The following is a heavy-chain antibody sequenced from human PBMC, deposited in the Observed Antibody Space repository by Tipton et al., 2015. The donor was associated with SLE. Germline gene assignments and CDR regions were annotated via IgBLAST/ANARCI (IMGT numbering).Heavy chain of an antibody. CDR3: AREDGDKNYFDY. J-gene: IGHJ4*02. V-gene: IGHV4-39*07. CDR1: GGSISSSSYY. Sequence: TLSLTCTVSGGSISSSSYYWGWIRQPPGKGLEWIGSIYYSGSTYYNPSLKSRATISVDTSKNQFSLKLSSVTAADTAVYYCAREDGDKNYFDYWGQGTLVTVSS. CDR2: IYYSGST. D-gene: IGHD4-17*01.